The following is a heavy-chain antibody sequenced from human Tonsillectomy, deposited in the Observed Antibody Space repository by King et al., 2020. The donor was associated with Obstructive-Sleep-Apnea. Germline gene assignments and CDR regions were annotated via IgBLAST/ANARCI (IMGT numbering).Heavy chain of an antibody. D-gene: IGHD3-9*01. Sequence: QLVQSGGGVVQPGRSLRLSCAASGFTFSSYAMHWVRQAPGKGLEWVAVISYDGSNKYYADSVKGRFTISRDNSKNTLYLQMNSLRAEDTAVYYCARDGPLPLVIISFFDYWGQGTLVTVSS. J-gene: IGHJ4*02. CDR3: ARDGPLPLVIISFFDY. V-gene: IGHV3-30*04. CDR2: ISYDGSNK. CDR1: GFTFSSYA.